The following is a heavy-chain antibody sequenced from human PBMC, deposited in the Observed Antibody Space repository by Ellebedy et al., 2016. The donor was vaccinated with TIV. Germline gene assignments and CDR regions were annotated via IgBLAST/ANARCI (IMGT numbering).Heavy chain of an antibody. J-gene: IGHJ4*02. CDR2: INHSGST. V-gene: IGHV4-34*01. D-gene: IGHD6-13*01. CDR1: GGSFSGYY. Sequence: SETLSLXXAVYGGSFSGYYWSWIRQPPGKGLEWIGEINHSGSTYYNPSLKSRVTISVDTSKNQFSLKLSSVTAADTAVYYCARLRYSSSWYTHWGQGTLVTVSS. CDR3: ARLRYSSSWYTH.